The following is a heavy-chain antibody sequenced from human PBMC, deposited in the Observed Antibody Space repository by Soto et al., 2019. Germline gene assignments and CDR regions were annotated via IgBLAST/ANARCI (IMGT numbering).Heavy chain of an antibody. J-gene: IGHJ3*02. D-gene: IGHD6-19*01. CDR2: TYFRSKWYN. V-gene: IGHV6-1*01. Sequence: LTCAISGDTVSSKSAAWSWIRQSPSRGLEWLGRTYFRSKWYNDYAVSVKNRISINPDTSETQFSLQLNSVTPEDTAVYYCARATAMTGNAFDIWGQGTMVTVSS. CDR3: ARATAMTGNAFDI. CDR1: GDTVSSKSAA.